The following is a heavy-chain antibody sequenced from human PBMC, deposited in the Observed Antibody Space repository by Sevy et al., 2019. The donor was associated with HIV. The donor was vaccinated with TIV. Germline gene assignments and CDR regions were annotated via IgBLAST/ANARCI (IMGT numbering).Heavy chain of an antibody. CDR3: ARDDQDSWSGYYKVQYQYIMDV. J-gene: IGHJ6*02. D-gene: IGHD3-3*01. CDR2: IYSSGTA. CDR1: GGSINNYW. Sequence: SETLSLTCTVSGGSINNYWWGWIRQPAGKGLEWIGRIYSSGTADYNPSLKSRVTMSVDTARNQFSLKMSSVTAAEPAVYFCARDDQDSWSGYYKVQYQYIMDVWGQGTTVTVSS. V-gene: IGHV4-4*07.